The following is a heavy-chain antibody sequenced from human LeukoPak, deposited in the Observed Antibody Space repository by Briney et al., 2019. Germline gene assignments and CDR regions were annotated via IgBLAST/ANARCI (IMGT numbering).Heavy chain of an antibody. J-gene: IGHJ4*02. CDR3: ARGGSTGYSHDY. Sequence: PGGSLRLSCAASGFTFSSYSMNWVRQAPGKGLEWVSFISSSSSYIYYADSVKGRFTISRDNAKNSLYLQMNSLRAEDAAVYYCARGGSTGYSHDYWGQGTLVTVSS. V-gene: IGHV3-21*06. CDR2: ISSSSSYI. CDR1: GFTFSSYS. D-gene: IGHD3-9*01.